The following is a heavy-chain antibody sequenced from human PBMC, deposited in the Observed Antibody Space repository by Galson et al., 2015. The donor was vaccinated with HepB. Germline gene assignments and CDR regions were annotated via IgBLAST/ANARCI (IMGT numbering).Heavy chain of an antibody. CDR3: AKDGVAVNVLLWFGELYFDY. CDR1: GFTFSSYA. CDR2: ISGSGGST. J-gene: IGHJ4*02. V-gene: IGHV3-23*01. Sequence: SLRLSCAASGFTFSSYAMSWVRQAPGKGLEWVSAISGSGGSTYYADSVKGRFTISRDNSKNTLYLQMNSLRAEDTAVYYCAKDGVAVNVLLWFGELYFDYWGQGTLVTVSS. D-gene: IGHD3-10*01.